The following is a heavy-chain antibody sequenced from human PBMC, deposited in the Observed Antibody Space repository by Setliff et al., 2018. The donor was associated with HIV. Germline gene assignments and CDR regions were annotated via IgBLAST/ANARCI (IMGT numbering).Heavy chain of an antibody. CDR2: INTSGGSA. J-gene: IGHJ4*01. V-gene: IGHV1-46*01. Sequence: ASVKVSCKASGYTFTSYPMHWVRQAPGQGLEWMGVINTSGGSAGYAEKFRGRVTMTRDTSTSTVCMDLRNLRSEDTAVYYCARNQGDSSGWYAGDYWGHGTRVTVSS. CDR3: ARNQGDSSGWYAGDY. CDR1: GYTFTSYP. D-gene: IGHD6-19*01.